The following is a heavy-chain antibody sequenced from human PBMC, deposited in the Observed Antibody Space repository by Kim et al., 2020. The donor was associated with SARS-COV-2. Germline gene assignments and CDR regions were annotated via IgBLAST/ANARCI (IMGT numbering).Heavy chain of an antibody. CDR1: GFTFSSYE. J-gene: IGHJ2*01. Sequence: GGSLRLSCEASGFTFSSYEMNWFRHIPGKGLEWISYITQSGKTIHYADSVKGRFTISRDNAKNSLFLQMNGLRVEDTAFYYCARALTDLWGRGTLVTVSS. V-gene: IGHV3-48*03. CDR3: ARALTDL. CDR2: ITQSGKTI.